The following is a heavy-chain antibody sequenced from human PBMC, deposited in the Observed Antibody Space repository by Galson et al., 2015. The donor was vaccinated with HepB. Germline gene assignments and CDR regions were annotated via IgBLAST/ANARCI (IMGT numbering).Heavy chain of an antibody. CDR2: IYWDDDK. V-gene: IGHV2-5*02. Sequence: PALVKPTQTLTLTCTFSGFSLSTSEVGVDWIRQPPGKALEWLALIYWDDDKRYSPSLKSRLTITKDTSKNQVVLTMANMDPVDTATYYCAHLGLLEWLSDLRTYFDYWGQGTLVTVSS. J-gene: IGHJ4*02. CDR1: GFSLSTSEVG. CDR3: AHLGLLEWLSDLRTYFDY. D-gene: IGHD3-3*01.